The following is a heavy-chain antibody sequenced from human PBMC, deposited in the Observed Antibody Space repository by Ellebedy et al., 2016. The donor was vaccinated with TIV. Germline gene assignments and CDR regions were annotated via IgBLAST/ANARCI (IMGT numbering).Heavy chain of an antibody. D-gene: IGHD6-13*01. J-gene: IGHJ4*02. V-gene: IGHV3-53*01. CDR2: IYSGGST. Sequence: GESLKISCAASGFTVSSNYMSWVRQAPGKGLEWVSVIYSGGSTYYADSVKGRFTISRDNSKNTLYLQMNSLRAEDTAVYYCARVGSIAAAGTDDYWGQGTLVTVSS. CDR1: GFTVSSNY. CDR3: ARVGSIAAAGTDDY.